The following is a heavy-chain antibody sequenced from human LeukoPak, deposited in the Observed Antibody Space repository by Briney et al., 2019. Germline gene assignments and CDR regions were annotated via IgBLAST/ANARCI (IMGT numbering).Heavy chain of an antibody. CDR3: ARDLGDFSNWFDP. CDR2: IYYSGST. Sequence: PSETLSLTCTVPGGSISSYNWSWIRHPPGKGLEWIGYIYYSGSTYYNPFLKSRVTISVDTSRNQFSLKLSSVTAADTAVYYCARDLGDFSNWFDPWGQGTLVTVSS. D-gene: IGHD3-3*01. J-gene: IGHJ5*02. V-gene: IGHV4-59*01. CDR1: GGSISSYN.